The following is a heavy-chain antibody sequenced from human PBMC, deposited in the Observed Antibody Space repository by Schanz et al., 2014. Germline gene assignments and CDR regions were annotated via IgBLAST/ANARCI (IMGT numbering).Heavy chain of an antibody. J-gene: IGHJ6*02. CDR1: GVSIGGYY. V-gene: IGHV4-59*08. CDR3: ARLGVGDKAYYYYGTDV. CDR2: IFFSGST. Sequence: QVQLQESGPGLVKPSETLSLTCTVSGVSIGGYYWSWIRQPPGKGLEWIGYIFFSGSTTYNPSFNSGVTISVDMSKTQSARTRSSVTAADTAVYYCARLGVGDKAYYYYGTDVWGQGTTVLVSS. D-gene: IGHD1-26*01.